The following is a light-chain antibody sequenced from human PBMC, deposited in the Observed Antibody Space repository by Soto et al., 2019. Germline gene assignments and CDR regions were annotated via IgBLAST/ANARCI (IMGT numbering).Light chain of an antibody. Sequence: EIVWTQSPGTLSLSPGERATLYCRASQSVSNSYLAWHQQKPDQAPRLLIYGASSRANGIPDRFSGRGSGTDLPLSISRLEPEDFAVYYCQKYGSSPPTFVQGTKLETK. V-gene: IGKV3-20*01. CDR2: GAS. J-gene: IGKJ2*01. CDR1: QSVSNSY. CDR3: QKYGSSPPT.